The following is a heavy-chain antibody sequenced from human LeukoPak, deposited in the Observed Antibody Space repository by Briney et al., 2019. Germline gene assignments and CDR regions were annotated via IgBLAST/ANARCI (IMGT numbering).Heavy chain of an antibody. CDR2: LNPNSGNT. Sequence: ASVKVSCKASGYTFTSYDINWVRQATGQGLEWMGWLNPNSGNTGYAQKFQGRVTITRNTTISTAYIELSSLRSEDTAVYYCARGYHTYYYDSSGYLWGYYFDYWGQGTLVTVSS. D-gene: IGHD3-22*01. J-gene: IGHJ4*02. CDR1: GYTFTSYD. CDR3: ARGYHTYYYDSSGYLWGYYFDY. V-gene: IGHV1-8*03.